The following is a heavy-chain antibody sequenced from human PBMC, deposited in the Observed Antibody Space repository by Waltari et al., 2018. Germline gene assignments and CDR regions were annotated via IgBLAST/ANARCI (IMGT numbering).Heavy chain of an antibody. CDR2: IIPIFGTA. D-gene: IGHD3-10*01. Sequence: QVQLVQSGAEVKKPGSSVKVSCKASGGTFSSYAISWVRQAPGQGLEWMGGIIPIFGTANYAQKFPGRVTITADESTSTAYMELSSLRSEDTAVYYCARENHYYGSGSPDYYYYYGMDVWGQGTTVTVSS. CDR3: ARENHYYGSGSPDYYYYYGMDV. CDR1: GGTFSSYA. V-gene: IGHV1-69*12. J-gene: IGHJ6*02.